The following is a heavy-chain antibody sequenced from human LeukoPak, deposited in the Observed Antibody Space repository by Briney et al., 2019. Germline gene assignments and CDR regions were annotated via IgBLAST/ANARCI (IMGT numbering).Heavy chain of an antibody. J-gene: IGHJ4*02. Sequence: GGSLRLSCAASGFTFSSYWMHWVRQAPGKGPAWVSRIISDGSSTSYADSVKGRFTTSRDNAKNTLYLQMSSPRVEDTAVYYCERDARYSPDYWGQGTLVTVSS. CDR3: ERDARYSPDY. D-gene: IGHD4-11*01. CDR2: IISDGSST. V-gene: IGHV3-74*01. CDR1: GFTFSSYW.